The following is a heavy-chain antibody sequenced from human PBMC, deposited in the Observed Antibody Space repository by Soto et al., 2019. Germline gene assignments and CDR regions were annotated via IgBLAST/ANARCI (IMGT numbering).Heavy chain of an antibody. CDR3: ARASGSRYYYYGMDV. CDR1: GFTVSSNY. D-gene: IGHD3-10*01. CDR2: IYSGGST. J-gene: IGHJ6*02. Sequence: GGSLRLSCAASGFTVSSNYMSWVRQAPGKGLEWVSVIYSGGSTYYADSVKGRFTISRDNSKNTLYLQMNSLRAEDTAVYYCARASGSRYYYYGMDVWGQGTTVTVSS. V-gene: IGHV3-53*01.